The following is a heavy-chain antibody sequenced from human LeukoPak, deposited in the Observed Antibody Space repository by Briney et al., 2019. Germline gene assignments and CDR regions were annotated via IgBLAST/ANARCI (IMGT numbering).Heavy chain of an antibody. CDR2: IIPIFGTA. CDR3: ARLPYDSSNSAGGYFDY. CDR1: GGTFSSYS. V-gene: IGHV1-69*13. D-gene: IGHD3-22*01. J-gene: IGHJ4*02. Sequence: ASVKVSCKASGGTFSSYSITWVRQAPGQGLEWMGGIIPIFGTANYAQKFQGRVTITADESTSTAYMDLSSLRSEDTAVYYCARLPYDSSNSAGGYFDYWGQGTLVTVSS.